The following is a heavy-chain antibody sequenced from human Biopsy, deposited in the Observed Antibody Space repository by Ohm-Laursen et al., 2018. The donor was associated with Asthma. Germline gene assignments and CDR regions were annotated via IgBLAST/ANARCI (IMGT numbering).Heavy chain of an antibody. J-gene: IGHJ1*01. CDR1: GFTFGDYW. D-gene: IGHD3-3*02. CDR2: IKHDGTEK. Sequence: SLRLSCAASGFTFGDYWMSWVRQVPGKGLEWVANIKHDGTEKNHVDSLKGRFTISRENAKNYLYLQMNRLRAEDTAVYYCARTFHFWSPYHAEHYQLWGQGTLVTVSS. CDR3: ARTFHFWSPYHAEHYQL. V-gene: IGHV3-7*01.